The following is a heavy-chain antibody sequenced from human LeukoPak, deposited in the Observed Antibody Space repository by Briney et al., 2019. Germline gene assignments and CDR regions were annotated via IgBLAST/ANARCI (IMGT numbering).Heavy chain of an antibody. CDR2: INPSGGST. Sequence: ASVKVSCKASGYTFTSYYMHWVRQAPGQGLEWMGIINPSGGSTSYAQEFQGRVTMTRDTSTSTVYMELSSLRSEDTAVYYCARDLGRLRFLEWLPNYYYYGMDVWGQGTTVTVSS. V-gene: IGHV1-46*01. J-gene: IGHJ6*02. CDR3: ARDLGRLRFLEWLPNYYYYGMDV. D-gene: IGHD3-3*01. CDR1: GYTFTSYY.